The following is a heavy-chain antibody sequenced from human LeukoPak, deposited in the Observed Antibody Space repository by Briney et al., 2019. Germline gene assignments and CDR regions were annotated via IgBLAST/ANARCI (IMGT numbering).Heavy chain of an antibody. CDR3: ARDRTYGALDI. J-gene: IGHJ3*02. V-gene: IGHV3-7*01. Sequence: GGSLRLSCAVHGLTLSNYWMTWVRQAPGKGLEWVANIKPDGSEIDYVDSMKGRFTISRDNAKKSLDLLMNGLTAEDTAVYYCARDRTYGALDIWGQGTMVTVSS. D-gene: IGHD4-17*01. CDR2: IKPDGSEI. CDR1: GLTLSNYW.